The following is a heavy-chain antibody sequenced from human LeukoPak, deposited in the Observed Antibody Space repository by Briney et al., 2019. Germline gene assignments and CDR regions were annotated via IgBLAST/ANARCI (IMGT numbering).Heavy chain of an antibody. CDR3: ARGVARSSKFHFSYYSDY. CDR1: GGSISSSSYY. J-gene: IGHJ4*02. V-gene: IGHV4-39*07. Sequence: PSQTLSLTCTVSGGSISSSSYYWGRIRQPPGTGLEWIGSIYHSGSTYYNPSLKSLVTISVYTSKNQFSLKLSSVTAADTAVYYCARGVARSSKFHFSYYSDYWGQGTLVTVSS. D-gene: IGHD6-6*01. CDR2: IYHSGST.